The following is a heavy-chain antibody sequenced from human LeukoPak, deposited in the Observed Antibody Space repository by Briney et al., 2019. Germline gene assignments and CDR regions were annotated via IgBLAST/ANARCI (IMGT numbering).Heavy chain of an antibody. CDR1: GFTFSSYW. D-gene: IGHD3-10*01. CDR2: IKQDGSEK. J-gene: IGHJ6*02. V-gene: IGHV3-7*01. Sequence: PGGSLRLSCAASGFTFSSYWMTWVRQAPGKGLEWVANIKQDGSEKYYVDSVKGRFTISRDSAKNSLYLQMNSLRAEDTAVYYCARERGSRSLDVWGQGTTVTVSS. CDR3: ARERGSRSLDV.